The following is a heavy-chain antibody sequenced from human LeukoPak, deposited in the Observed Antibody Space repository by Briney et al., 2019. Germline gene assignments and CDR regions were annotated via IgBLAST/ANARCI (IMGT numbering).Heavy chain of an antibody. Sequence: GGSLRLSCVGSGFTFSDYEMNWVRQAPGKGLEWLSYIDQSAATTFYSVSVRGRFTVSRNNAENSLYLQMHNLRVEDSGVYYCARDVYCSHDDCYLFTDALDIWGHGTMVSVSS. CDR2: IDQSAATT. D-gene: IGHD2-15*01. CDR1: GFTFSDYE. J-gene: IGHJ3*02. V-gene: IGHV3-48*03. CDR3: ARDVYCSHDDCYLFTDALDI.